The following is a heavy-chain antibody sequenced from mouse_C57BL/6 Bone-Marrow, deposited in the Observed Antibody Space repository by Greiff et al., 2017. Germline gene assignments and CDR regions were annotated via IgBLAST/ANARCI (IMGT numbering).Heavy chain of an antibody. V-gene: IGHV1-80*01. J-gene: IGHJ3*01. CDR2: IYPGDGDT. CDR1: GYAFSSYW. Sequence: QVQLQQSGAELVKPGASVKISCKASGYAFSSYWMNWVKQRPGTGLEWIGQIYPGDGDTNSNGKFKGKATLTADKSSSTAYIQLSSLTSEEYTVYFCARWGRETWFAYWGQGTLVTVSA. CDR3: ARWGRETWFAY.